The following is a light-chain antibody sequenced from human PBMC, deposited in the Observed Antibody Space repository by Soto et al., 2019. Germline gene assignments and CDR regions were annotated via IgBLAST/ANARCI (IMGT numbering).Light chain of an antibody. J-gene: IGKJ4*01. Sequence: DIVLTQSPDSLAVSLGERATINCKSSQSVLYSSNNKNYLAWYQQKPGQPPKLLIYWASTRESGVPDRFSGSGSGTDFTLTISSLQAEGVAVYYCQQYYSTPLTFGGGTKVEIK. CDR1: QSVLYSSNNKNY. V-gene: IGKV4-1*01. CDR2: WAS. CDR3: QQYYSTPLT.